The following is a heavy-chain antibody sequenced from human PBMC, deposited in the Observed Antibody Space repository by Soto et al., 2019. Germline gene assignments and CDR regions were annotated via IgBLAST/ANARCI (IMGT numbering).Heavy chain of an antibody. V-gene: IGHV1-69*13. D-gene: IGHD3-22*01. CDR1: GGTFSSYA. Sequence: SVKVSCKASGGTFSSYAISWVRQAPGQGLEWMGGIIPIFGTTNYAQKLQSKDTITADESTSTAYMEISSLKSEDTVVYYCSRDLDDSSAMWGAFDIWGQGTMVTVSS. J-gene: IGHJ3*02. CDR2: IIPIFGTT. CDR3: SRDLDDSSAMWGAFDI.